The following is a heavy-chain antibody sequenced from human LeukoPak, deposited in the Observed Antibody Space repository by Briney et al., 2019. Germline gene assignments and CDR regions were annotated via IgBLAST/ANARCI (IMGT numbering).Heavy chain of an antibody. CDR1: GGSISSYY. J-gene: IGHJ4*02. D-gene: IGHD3-10*01. V-gene: IGHV4-59*01. CDR2: IYYSGST. CDR3: ARGRAYGSGSYYKSPSFDY. Sequence: PSETLSLTCTVSGGSISSYYWSWIRQPPGKGLEWIGYIYYSGSTNYNPSLKSRVTISVDTSKNQFSLKLSSVTAADTAVYYCARGRAYGSGSYYKSPSFDYWGQGTLVTVSS.